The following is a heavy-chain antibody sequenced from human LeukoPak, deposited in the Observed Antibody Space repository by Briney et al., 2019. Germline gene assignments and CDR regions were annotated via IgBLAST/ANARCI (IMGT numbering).Heavy chain of an antibody. CDR3: ARRTNGMDA. CDR1: GGSISSSSSY. J-gene: IGHJ6*02. CDR2: IYYSGST. Sequence: SETLSLTCTVSGGSISSSSSYWFWIRQPPGKGLEWIGSIYYSGSTYYNPSLKSRVTISVDTSKNQFSLRLSSVTAADTAVYYCARRTNGMDAWGQGTTVTVSS. V-gene: IGHV4-39*01.